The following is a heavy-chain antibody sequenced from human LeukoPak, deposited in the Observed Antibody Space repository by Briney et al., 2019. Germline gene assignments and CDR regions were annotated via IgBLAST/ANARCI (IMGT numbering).Heavy chain of an antibody. CDR3: ARDRIVVVPAPLDY. D-gene: IGHD2-2*01. CDR2: INPKSGGT. J-gene: IGHJ4*02. CDR1: GYTFRDYY. Sequence: ASVKVSCKASGYTFRDYYIHWVRQAPGQGLEWMGYINPKSGGTKYAQKFQGRFTMTRDTSISTAYMELSRLRSDDTAVYYCARDRIVVVPAPLDYWGQGTLVTVSS. V-gene: IGHV1-2*02.